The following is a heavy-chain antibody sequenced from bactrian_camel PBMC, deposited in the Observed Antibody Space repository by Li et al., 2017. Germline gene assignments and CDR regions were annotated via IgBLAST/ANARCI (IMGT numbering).Heavy chain of an antibody. Sequence: QLVESGGGLVQPGGSLRLSCAASGFTFSTFWMFWVRQAPGKGLEWISGIDSAGGSTYYSDSVKGPFTISRDNAKNTVYLQMNSPKPEDTAVYYCVMSSGHNAFTYWGQGTQVTVS. V-gene: IGHV3S25*01. CDR3: VMSSGHNAFTY. J-gene: IGHJ4*01. CDR2: IDSAGGST. CDR1: GFTFSTFW.